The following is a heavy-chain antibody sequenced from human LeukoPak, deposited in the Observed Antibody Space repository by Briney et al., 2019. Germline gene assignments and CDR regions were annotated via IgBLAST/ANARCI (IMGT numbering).Heavy chain of an antibody. CDR3: ARDSEDRYFDY. V-gene: IGHV4-34*01. CDR2: INHSGST. CDR1: GGSFSGYY. D-gene: IGHD2-15*01. J-gene: IGHJ4*02. Sequence: SETLSLTCAVYGGSFSGYYWSWIRQPPGKGLEWIGEINHSGSTNYNPSLKSRVTISVDTSKNQFSLKLSSVTAADTAVYYCARDSEDRYFDYWGQGTLVTVSS.